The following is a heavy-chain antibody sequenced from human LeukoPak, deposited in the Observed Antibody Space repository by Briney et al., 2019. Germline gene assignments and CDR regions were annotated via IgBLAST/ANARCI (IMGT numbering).Heavy chain of an antibody. D-gene: IGHD3-22*01. J-gene: IGHJ4*02. Sequence: GGSLRLSCAASGFTFSSYSMNWVRQAPGKGLEWVSSISSSSSYIYYADSVKGRFTISRDNARNSLYLQMNSLRAEDTAVYYCARDSDSSGYCDYWGQGTLVTVSS. CDR1: GFTFSSYS. CDR2: ISSSSSYI. CDR3: ARDSDSSGYCDY. V-gene: IGHV3-21*01.